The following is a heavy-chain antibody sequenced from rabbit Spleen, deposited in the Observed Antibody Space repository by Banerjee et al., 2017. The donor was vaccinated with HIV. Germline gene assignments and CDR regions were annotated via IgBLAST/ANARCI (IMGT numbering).Heavy chain of an antibody. Sequence: QEQLEESGGDLVKPEGSLTLTCTASGFSFSSGYDMCWVRQAPGKGLEWIGYIYTGSSVSTYYASWAKGRFTISKTSSTTVTLQMTSLTAADTAAYFCARGTDGTYTHGLGWWGQGTLVTVS. V-gene: IGHV1S45*01. CDR1: GFSFSSGYD. D-gene: IGHD5-1*01. J-gene: IGHJ3*01. CDR2: IYTGSSVST. CDR3: ARGTDGTYTHGLGW.